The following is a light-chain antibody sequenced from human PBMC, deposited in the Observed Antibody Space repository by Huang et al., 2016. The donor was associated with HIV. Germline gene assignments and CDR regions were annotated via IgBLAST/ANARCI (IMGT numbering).Light chain of an antibody. CDR1: QTIGTY. CDR3: QQRRSWPLT. J-gene: IGKJ4*01. CDR2: DGS. V-gene: IGKV3-11*01. Sequence: EVVLTQSPPTLSLFPGGTATLSCRASQTIGTYVAWYQQRPGQGPRLLIYDGSNRAAGVPARSSGAGSGTTFTLSISGLESEDFGVYYCQQRRSWPLTFGGGTKVEV.